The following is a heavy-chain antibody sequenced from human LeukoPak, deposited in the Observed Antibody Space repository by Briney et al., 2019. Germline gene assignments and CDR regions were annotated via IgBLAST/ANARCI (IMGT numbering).Heavy chain of an antibody. CDR2: ISYDGSNK. J-gene: IGHJ6*03. V-gene: IGHV3-30-3*01. CDR3: ARDRGSRVAVLGGSYDYYMDV. CDR1: GFTFSNYV. D-gene: IGHD3-16*01. Sequence: GGSLRLSCAASGFTFSNYVIHWVRQAPGKGLEWVAVISYDGSNKYYADSVKGRFTISRDNSKNTLYLQMNSLRSEDTAVYYCARDRGSRVAVLGGSYDYYMDVWGKGTTLTISS.